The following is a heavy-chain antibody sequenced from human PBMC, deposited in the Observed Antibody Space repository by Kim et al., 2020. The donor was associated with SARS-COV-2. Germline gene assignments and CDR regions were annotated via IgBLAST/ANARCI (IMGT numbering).Heavy chain of an antibody. CDR3: ERGLVASSNYCAY. CDR1: GYTFSSYV. V-gene: IGHV1-3*03. D-gene: IGHD2-8*02. Sequence: AAVKVSYKASGYTFSSYVIHWVRQAHGQGLEWIGGINAGNVNTKDSQKCQGRLTITRDITANTAYMELSSLRPEDMAVSYFERGLVASSNYCAYWVQGAL. CDR2: INAGNVNT. J-gene: IGHJ4*02.